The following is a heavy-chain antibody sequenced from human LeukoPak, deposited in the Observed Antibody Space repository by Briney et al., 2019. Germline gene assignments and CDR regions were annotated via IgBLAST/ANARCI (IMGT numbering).Heavy chain of an antibody. J-gene: IGHJ3*02. D-gene: IGHD1-26*01. CDR3: ARDFEWELDAFDI. CDR2: ISYDGSIN. CDR1: GFTFSSYA. Sequence: GGSLRLSCAASGFTFSSYAMHWVRQAPGKGLGWVALISYDGSINDYADSVKGRFTISRDNAKNSLYLQMNSLRAEDTAVYYCARDFEWELDAFDIWGQGTMVTVSS. V-gene: IGHV3-30*04.